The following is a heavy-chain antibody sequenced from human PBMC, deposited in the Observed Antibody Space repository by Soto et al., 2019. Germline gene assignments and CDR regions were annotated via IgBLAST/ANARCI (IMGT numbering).Heavy chain of an antibody. CDR2: ISGSGAST. CDR1: GFIFSSYA. V-gene: IGHV3-23*01. CDR3: AKDHYYDSSGYSVSYYYYGMDV. Sequence: PGGSLRLSCAASGFIFSSYAMNWVRQAPGKGLEWVSAISGSGASTYYADSVRGRFTISRDNSKNTVYLQMNSLRAEDTAVYHCAKDHYYDSSGYSVSYYYYGMDVWGQGTTVTVSS. D-gene: IGHD3-22*01. J-gene: IGHJ6*02.